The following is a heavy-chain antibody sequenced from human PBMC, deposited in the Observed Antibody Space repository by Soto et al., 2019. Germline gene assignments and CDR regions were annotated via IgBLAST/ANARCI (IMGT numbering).Heavy chain of an antibody. CDR2: IIPIFGTA. Sequence: QVHLLQSGPEMKKPGSSVTVSCKASGGTFNTYTFSWVRRAPGQGLEWMGSIIPIFGTANYAPRFQGRLSITADQSATTTYMELTSLTSEDTAFYYSGRISRYSFPTSDPLDNWGQGTLVTVSS. V-gene: IGHV1-69*08. J-gene: IGHJ4*02. CDR3: GRISRYSFPTSDPLDN. CDR1: GGTFNTYT. D-gene: IGHD5-18*01.